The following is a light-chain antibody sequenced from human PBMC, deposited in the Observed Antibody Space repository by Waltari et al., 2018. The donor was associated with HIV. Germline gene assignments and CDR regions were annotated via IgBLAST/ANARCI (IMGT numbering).Light chain of an antibody. CDR2: AAS. Sequence: DIQMSQSPSSLSESIVERVTITCRASQSISSYLHWYQHKPGRAPSLLIYAASTLQSGVPSRFSGSGSDTDFTLTISNLQPEDFAIYYCQQSYSTSWTFGQGTKVEIK. V-gene: IGKV1-39*01. CDR1: QSISSY. J-gene: IGKJ1*01. CDR3: QQSYSTSWT.